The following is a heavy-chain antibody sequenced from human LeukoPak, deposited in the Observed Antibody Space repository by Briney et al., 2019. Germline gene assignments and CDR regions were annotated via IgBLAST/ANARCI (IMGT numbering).Heavy chain of an antibody. J-gene: IGHJ4*02. Sequence: GASVKVSCKASGYTFTSYGIRWVRQAPGQGLEWMGWISAYNGNTNYAQKLQGRVTMTTDTSTSTAYMELRSLRSDDTAVYYCARWYSSSWYETADYHFDYWGQGTLVTVSS. CDR3: ARWYSSSWYETADYHFDY. CDR2: ISAYNGNT. V-gene: IGHV1-18*04. D-gene: IGHD6-13*01. CDR1: GYTFTSYG.